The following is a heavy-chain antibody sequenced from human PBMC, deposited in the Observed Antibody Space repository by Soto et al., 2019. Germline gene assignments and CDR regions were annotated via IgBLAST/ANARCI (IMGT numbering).Heavy chain of an antibody. CDR3: ASGYSYGSYYYYYGMDV. CDR1: GYTFTGYY. CDR2: INPNSGGT. V-gene: IGHV1-2*02. D-gene: IGHD5-18*01. Sequence: GASVKVSCKASGYTFTGYYMHWVRQAPGQGLEWMGWINPNSGGTNYAQKFQGRVTMTRDTSISTAYMELSRLRSDDTAVYYCASGYSYGSYYYYYGMDVWGQGTTVTVSS. J-gene: IGHJ6*02.